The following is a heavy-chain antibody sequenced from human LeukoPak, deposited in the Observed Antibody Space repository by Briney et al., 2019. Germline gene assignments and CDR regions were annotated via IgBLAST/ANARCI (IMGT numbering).Heavy chain of an antibody. V-gene: IGHV3-11*04. CDR2: ISGSGSSI. J-gene: IGHJ4*02. CDR3: ARIREVSTVSYHPDH. D-gene: IGHD2-2*01. CDR1: GFTFSDYS. Sequence: GGSLRLSCAASGFTFSDYSMSWIRQAPGRGLEWVAYISGSGSSIYYVDSVKGRFTISIDNAKNSLFLQMNSLRTEDTAVYYCARIREVSTVSYHPDHWGQGTLVTVSS.